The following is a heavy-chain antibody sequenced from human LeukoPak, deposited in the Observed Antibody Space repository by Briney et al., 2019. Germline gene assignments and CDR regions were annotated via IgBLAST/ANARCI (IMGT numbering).Heavy chain of an antibody. CDR1: GFIFSDHF. J-gene: IGHJ4*02. CDR2: IKIDGRT. Sequence: PGGSLTPSCAASGFIFSDHFMAWVRQAPGKGLEWVALIKIDGRTYYPDSVKGRFTVSRDISRSMVYLQMNNLRVDDTAVYYCARHDYLGDWGQGTLVTVSS. CDR3: ARHDYLGD. V-gene: IGHV3-53*01.